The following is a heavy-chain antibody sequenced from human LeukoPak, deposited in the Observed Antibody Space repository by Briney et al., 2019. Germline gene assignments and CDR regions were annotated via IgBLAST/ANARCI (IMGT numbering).Heavy chain of an antibody. CDR1: GYTFTSYG. D-gene: IGHD3-9*01. J-gene: IGHJ4*02. CDR3: ARSPTYYDILTGYSIGDY. Sequence: ASVKVSCKASGYTFTSYGISWVRQAPGQGLEWMGWISAYNGNTNYAQKLQGRVTMTTDTSTSTAYMELRSLRSDDTVVYYCARSPTYYDILTGYSIGDYWGQGTLVTVSS. V-gene: IGHV1-18*01. CDR2: ISAYNGNT.